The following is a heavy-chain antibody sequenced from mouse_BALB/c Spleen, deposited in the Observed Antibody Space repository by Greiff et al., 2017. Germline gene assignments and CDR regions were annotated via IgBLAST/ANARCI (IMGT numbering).Heavy chain of an antibody. D-gene: IGHD2-4*01. CDR3: ARDPDYDREVYAMDY. Sequence: VMLVESGPGLVAPSQSLSITCTVSGFSLTGYGVNWVRQPPGKGLEWLGMIWGDGSTDYNSALKSRLSISKDNSKSQVFLKMNSLQTDDTARYYCARDPDYDREVYAMDYWGQGTSVTVSS. CDR1: GFSLTGYG. V-gene: IGHV2-6-7*01. CDR2: IWGDGST. J-gene: IGHJ4*01.